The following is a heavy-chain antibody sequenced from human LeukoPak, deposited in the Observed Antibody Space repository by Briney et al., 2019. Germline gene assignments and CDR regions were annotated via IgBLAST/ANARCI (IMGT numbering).Heavy chain of an antibody. Sequence: SESLSLTWIVSGCSVINGYYWGWIRQAPGKGLEWIGSIYHSESSYCNPSLKSRVTISLDTSKNQFSLKLSSVTAADTAVYYCARAPDIVLMFWYFDLWGRGTLVTVSS. CDR3: ARAPDIVLMFWYFDL. CDR1: GCSVINGYY. V-gene: IGHV4-38-2*02. CDR2: IYHSESS. J-gene: IGHJ2*01. D-gene: IGHD2-8*01.